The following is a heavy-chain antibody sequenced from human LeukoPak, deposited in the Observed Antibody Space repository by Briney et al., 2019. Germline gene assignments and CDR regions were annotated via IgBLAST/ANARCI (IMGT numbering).Heavy chain of an antibody. J-gene: IGHJ4*02. Sequence: TGGSLRLSCAASGFTFSSYAMSWVRQAPGKGLEWVAVISYDGSNKYYADSVKGRFTISRDNSKNTLYLQMNSLRAEDTAVYYCARAGRGDGYNHDYWGQGTLVTVSS. CDR3: ARAGRGDGYNHDY. CDR2: ISYDGSNK. V-gene: IGHV3-30-3*01. D-gene: IGHD5-24*01. CDR1: GFTFSSYA.